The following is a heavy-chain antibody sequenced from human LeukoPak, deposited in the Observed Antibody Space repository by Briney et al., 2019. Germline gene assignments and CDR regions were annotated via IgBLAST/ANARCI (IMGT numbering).Heavy chain of an antibody. CDR2: VHYSGTA. CDR3: ARGYGDFRVEGRYFHS. Sequence: SETLSLTCTVSDGSITNYDWSWVRQPPGKGLEFTGHVHYSGTANYNPSLRSRVTISIDTSKKHFFLKLKSVTAADTAVYYCARGYGDFRVEGRYFHSWGQGTLVTVSS. V-gene: IGHV4-59*01. J-gene: IGHJ4*02. CDR1: DGSITNYD. D-gene: IGHD4-17*01.